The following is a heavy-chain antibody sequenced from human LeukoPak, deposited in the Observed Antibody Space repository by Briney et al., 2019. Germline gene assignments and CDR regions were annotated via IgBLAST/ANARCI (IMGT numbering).Heavy chain of an antibody. Sequence: GGSLRLSCAASGFTFSSYAMSWVRQAPGKGLEWVSVISGSGGTTHYADSVKGRFTISRDNSKNTLYLQMNSLRGEDTAVYYCAKDGQVNQPDRLLTDWGQGTLVIVSS. D-gene: IGHD1-14*01. CDR1: GFTFSSYA. CDR3: AKDGQVNQPDRLLTD. V-gene: IGHV3-23*01. CDR2: ISGSGGTT. J-gene: IGHJ4*02.